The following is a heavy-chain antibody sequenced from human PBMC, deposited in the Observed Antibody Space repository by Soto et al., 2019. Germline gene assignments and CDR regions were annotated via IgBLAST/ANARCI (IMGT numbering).Heavy chain of an antibody. J-gene: IGHJ2*01. D-gene: IGHD2-21*01. Sequence: APGKGLEWVAVIWYDGSNKYYADSVKGRFTISRDNSKHTLYLQMNSLRAEDIVFYSCAGIRGGATFSPFLVNRSLDL. CDR3: AGIRGGATFSPFLVNRSLDL. V-gene: IGHV3-33*01. CDR2: IWYDGSNK.